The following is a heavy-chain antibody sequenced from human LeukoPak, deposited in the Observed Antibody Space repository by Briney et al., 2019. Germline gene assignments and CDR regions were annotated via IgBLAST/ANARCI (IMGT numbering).Heavy chain of an antibody. CDR1: GFTFSNAW. D-gene: IGHD3-22*01. V-gene: IGHV3-15*01. CDR3: TTGLTYYFDSSGYYFAPIFDD. CDR2: IKSKTEGGTT. J-gene: IGHJ4*02. Sequence: GGSLRLSCAASGFTFSNAWMSWVRQAQGKGLEWVGRIKSKTEGGTTDYAATVKGRFTISRDDSKNTLSLQMNSLKTEDTAVYYCTTGLTYYFDSSGYYFAPIFDDWGQGTLVTVSS.